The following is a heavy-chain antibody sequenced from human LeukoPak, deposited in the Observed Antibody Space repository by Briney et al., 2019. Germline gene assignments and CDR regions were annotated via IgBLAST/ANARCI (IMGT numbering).Heavy chain of an antibody. CDR2: IWFDGKNE. D-gene: IGHD6-13*01. CDR1: GFTFSSYA. V-gene: IGHV3-33*08. CDR3: ARDRHCVKGICHSPPGMDV. Sequence: GRSLRLSCAASGFTFSSYAMHWVRQAPGKGLEWVADIWFDGKNEHFADSVKGRFTISRDNSKNTMYLQINSLRVEDSAVYYCARDRHCVKGICHSPPGMDVWGQGTTVTVSS. J-gene: IGHJ6*02.